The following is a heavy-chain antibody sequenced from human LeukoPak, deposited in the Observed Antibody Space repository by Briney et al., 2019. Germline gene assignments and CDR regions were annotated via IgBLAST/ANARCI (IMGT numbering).Heavy chain of an antibody. D-gene: IGHD7-27*01. Sequence: KPSETLSLTCTVSGGSISSGDYYWSWIRQYPGKGLEWIGNMHYSGSTYYNPSLKSRATISGDTSKNQFSLKLSSVTAADTAVYYCAKTSAVSTGVFDYWGQGTLVTVSS. J-gene: IGHJ4*02. V-gene: IGHV4-31*03. CDR1: GGSISSGDYY. CDR3: AKTSAVSTGVFDY. CDR2: MHYSGST.